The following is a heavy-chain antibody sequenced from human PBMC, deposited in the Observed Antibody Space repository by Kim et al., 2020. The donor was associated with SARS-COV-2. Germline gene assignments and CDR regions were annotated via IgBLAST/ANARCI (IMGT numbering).Heavy chain of an antibody. J-gene: IGHJ4*02. D-gene: IGHD6-25*01. CDR2: NGNT. Sequence: NGNTKYSQKFQGRVPITRDTSASTAYMELSSLRSEDTAVYYCARSRAGFDYWGQGTLVTVSS. V-gene: IGHV1-3*01. CDR3: ARSRAGFDY.